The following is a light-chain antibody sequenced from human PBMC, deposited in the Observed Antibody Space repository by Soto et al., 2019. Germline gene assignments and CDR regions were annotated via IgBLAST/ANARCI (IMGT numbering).Light chain of an antibody. CDR3: RHYNSYSEA. Sequence: DIQMTQSPSTLSASVVDRVTITCRASQTISSWLAWYQQKPGKAPKLLIYKASTLKSGVPSRFSGSGSGTEFTLTISSLQPDDFATYYCRHYNSYSEAFGQGTKVDIK. J-gene: IGKJ1*01. V-gene: IGKV1-5*03. CDR2: KAS. CDR1: QTISSW.